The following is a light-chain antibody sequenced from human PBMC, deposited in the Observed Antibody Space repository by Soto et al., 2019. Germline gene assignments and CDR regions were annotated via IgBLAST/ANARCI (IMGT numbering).Light chain of an antibody. V-gene: IGKV1-5*03. Sequence: DIQMTQSPSTLSASVGDRVTITCRASQSISSWLAWYQQKPGKAPKVLIYKASSLESGVPSRFSGSRSGTEFTLTISSLQPDDFATYYCQQYHTYFSFGPGTKVDIK. CDR1: QSISSW. CDR2: KAS. CDR3: QQYHTYFS. J-gene: IGKJ3*01.